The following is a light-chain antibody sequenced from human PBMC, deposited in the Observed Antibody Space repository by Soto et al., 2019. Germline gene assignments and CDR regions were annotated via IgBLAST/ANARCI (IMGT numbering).Light chain of an antibody. CDR2: GNS. V-gene: IGLV1-40*01. Sequence: QAVVTQPPSVSGAPGQRVTISCTGSSSNIGAGYDVHWYQQLPGTAPKLLIYGNSNRPSGVPDRFSGSKSGTSASLAITGLQADDEADYYCQSYDSTLSVYVFGTGTKLTVL. CDR3: QSYDSTLSVYV. J-gene: IGLJ1*01. CDR1: SSNIGAGYD.